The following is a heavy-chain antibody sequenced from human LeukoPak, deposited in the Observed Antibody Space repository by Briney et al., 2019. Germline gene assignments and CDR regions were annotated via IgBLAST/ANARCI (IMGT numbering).Heavy chain of an antibody. CDR2: IHHSGST. V-gene: IGHV4-4*02. D-gene: IGHD3-22*01. Sequence: KPSETLSLTCDVSGGSISSSNWWSWVRQPPGKGLEWIGEIHHSGSTNYNPSLKSRVTISVDKSKNQFSLKLSSVTAADTAMYYCARKDYYDSNGLDYWGQGSLVTVSS. J-gene: IGHJ4*02. CDR3: ARKDYYDSNGLDY. CDR1: GGSISSSNW.